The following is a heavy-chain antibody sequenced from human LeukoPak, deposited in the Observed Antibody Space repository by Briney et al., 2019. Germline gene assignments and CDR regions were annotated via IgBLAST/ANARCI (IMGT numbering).Heavy chain of an antibody. V-gene: IGHV4-4*07. CDR1: GGSISSYY. Sequence: PSETLSLTCTVSGGSISSYYWSWIRQPAGKGLEWIGRIYTSGSTNYNPSLKSRVTMSVDTSKNQFSLKLSSVTAADTAVYYCARDYYGSGIQYYYMDVWGKGTTVTISS. CDR3: ARDYYGSGIQYYYMDV. J-gene: IGHJ6*03. CDR2: IYTSGST. D-gene: IGHD3-10*01.